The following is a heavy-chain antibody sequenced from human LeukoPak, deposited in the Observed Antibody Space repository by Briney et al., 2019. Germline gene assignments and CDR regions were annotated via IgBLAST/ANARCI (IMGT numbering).Heavy chain of an antibody. J-gene: IGHJ4*02. CDR1: GYTFTSYG. CDR2: ISAYNGNT. D-gene: IGHD3-3*01. CDR3: ARVSGDFWSGYKGYYFDY. V-gene: IGHV1-18*01. Sequence: EASVKVSCTASGYTFTSYGISWVRQAPGQGLEWMGWISAYNGNTNYAQKLQGRVTMTTDTSTSTAYMELRSLRSDDTAVYYCARVSGDFWSGYKGYYFDYWGQGTLVTVSS.